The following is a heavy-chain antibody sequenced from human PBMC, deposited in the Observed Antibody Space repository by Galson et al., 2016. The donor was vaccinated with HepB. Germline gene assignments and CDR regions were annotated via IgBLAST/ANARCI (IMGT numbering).Heavy chain of an antibody. D-gene: IGHD3-10*01. CDR1: GFTFTNYW. Sequence: SLRLSCAASGFTFTNYWMHWVRQIPGKGLVWVSRINSDGSSTNYADSVKGRFTISRDNAKNTLYLQMNSPRVGDTAIYYCARGGRQGPGSYSVGDSWGQGTPVTVSS. CDR2: INSDGSST. J-gene: IGHJ4*02. CDR3: ARGGRQGPGSYSVGDS. V-gene: IGHV3-74*01.